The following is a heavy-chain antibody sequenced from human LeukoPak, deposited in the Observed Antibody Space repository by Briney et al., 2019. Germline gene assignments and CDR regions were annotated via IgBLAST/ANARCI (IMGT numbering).Heavy chain of an antibody. CDR1: GFTFSRYW. CDR2: MKQDGSEK. J-gene: IGHJ4*02. Sequence: PGGSLRLSCAASGFTFSRYWMSWVRQAPGKGLEWVANMKQDGSEKYYVDSVKGRFTISRDNAKNSLYLQMNSLRAEDTAVYYCARDHELPLFDYWGQGTLVTVSS. V-gene: IGHV3-7*04. CDR3: ARDHELPLFDY. D-gene: IGHD2-15*01.